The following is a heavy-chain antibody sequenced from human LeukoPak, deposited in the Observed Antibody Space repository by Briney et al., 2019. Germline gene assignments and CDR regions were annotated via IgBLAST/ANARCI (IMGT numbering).Heavy chain of an antibody. J-gene: IGHJ4*02. CDR2: FDPEDGET. Sequence: ASVTVSFTVSGYTLTELSMHWVRQAPGKGLEWMGGFDPEDGETIYAQKFQGRVTMTEDASTGTAYMELGSLRSEDTAVYYCATGLAVAGKFDYWGQGTLVTVSS. V-gene: IGHV1-24*01. D-gene: IGHD6-19*01. CDR3: ATGLAVAGKFDY. CDR1: GYTLTELS.